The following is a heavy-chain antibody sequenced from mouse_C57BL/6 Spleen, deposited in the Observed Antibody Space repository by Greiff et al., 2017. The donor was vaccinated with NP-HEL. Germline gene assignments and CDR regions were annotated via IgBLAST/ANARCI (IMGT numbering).Heavy chain of an antibody. CDR2: IYPGSGST. CDR3: AIYYYGSSYGFDY. J-gene: IGHJ2*01. Sequence: QVQLKQPGAELVKPGASVKMSCKASGYTFTSYWITWVKQRPGQGLEWIGDIYPGSGSTNYNEKLKSKATLTVDTSSSTAYMQLSSLTAEDSAVYYCAIYYYGSSYGFDYWGQGTTLTVSS. D-gene: IGHD1-1*01. CDR1: GYTFTSYW. V-gene: IGHV1-55*01.